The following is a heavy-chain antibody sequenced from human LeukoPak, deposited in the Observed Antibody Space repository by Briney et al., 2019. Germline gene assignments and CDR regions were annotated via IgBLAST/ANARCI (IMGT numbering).Heavy chain of an antibody. V-gene: IGHV3-48*03. CDR3: ARDNYDSSGYYSSFDY. CDR1: GFTFNYYE. D-gene: IGHD3-22*01. J-gene: IGHJ4*02. CDR2: ISSSGSPI. Sequence: GGSLRLSCAASGFTFNYYEVNWVRQAPGKGLEWVSYISSSGSPIYYADSVRGRFTISRDNAKNSLYLQMNSLRAEDTAVYYCARDNYDSSGYYSSFDYWGQGTLVTVSS.